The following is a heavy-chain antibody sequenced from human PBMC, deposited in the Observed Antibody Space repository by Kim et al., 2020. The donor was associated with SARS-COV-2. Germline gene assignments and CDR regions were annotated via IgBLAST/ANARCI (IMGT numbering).Heavy chain of an antibody. CDR2: INSHSRYI. J-gene: IGHJ6*02. CDR1: GFNFGFDS. V-gene: IGHV3-21*01. Sequence: GGSLRLSCAASGFNFGFDSMNWVRQAPGKGLEWVASINSHSRYIYYAESVQGRFTISRDNAKNSLYLQMNSLRAEDTAVYFCARDLDAQLFVEPRSYALDVWGQGTTVTVSS. CDR3: ARDLDAQLFVEPRSYALDV. D-gene: IGHD2-2*01.